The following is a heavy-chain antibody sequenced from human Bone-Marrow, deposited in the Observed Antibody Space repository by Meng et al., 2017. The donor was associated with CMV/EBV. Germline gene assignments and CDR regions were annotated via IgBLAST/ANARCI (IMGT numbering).Heavy chain of an antibody. V-gene: IGHV3-30*14. CDR3: ARAGVLRGMDV. CDR1: GFTFSSCA. J-gene: IGHJ6*02. D-gene: IGHD2-8*02. Sequence: GESLKISCAASGFTFSSCAMHWVRQAPGKGLDWVAVISYDGSNKYYADSVKGRFTISRDNSKNTLYLQMNSLRAEDTAVYYCARAGVLRGMDVWGQGTTVTVSS. CDR2: ISYDGSNK.